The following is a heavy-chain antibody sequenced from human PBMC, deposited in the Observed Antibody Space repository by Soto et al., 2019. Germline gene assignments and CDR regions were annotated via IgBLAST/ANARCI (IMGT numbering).Heavy chain of an antibody. CDR3: ARESVIAASNWFDP. D-gene: IGHD2-15*01. CDR2: IYYSGST. V-gene: IGHV4-31*03. Sequence: PSETLSLTCTVSGGSISSGGYYWSWIRQHPGKGLEWIGYIYYSGSTYYNPSLKSRVTISVDTSKNQFSLKLSSVTAADTAVYYCARESVIAASNWFDPWGQGTLVTVSS. CDR1: GGSISSGGYY. J-gene: IGHJ5*02.